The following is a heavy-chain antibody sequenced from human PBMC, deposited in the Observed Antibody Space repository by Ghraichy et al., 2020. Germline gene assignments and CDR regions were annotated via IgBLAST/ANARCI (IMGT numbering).Heavy chain of an antibody. V-gene: IGHV6-1*01. D-gene: IGHD2-8*02. J-gene: IGHJ4*02. CDR3: ARVGITDCTGTTCEFDY. CDR2: TYYRSKWNN. Sequence: SQTLSLTCAISGDSVSSNSAVWNWLRQTPSRGLEWLGRTYYRSKWNNDYAVSVKSRITINPDTSKNQVSLQLNSVSPDDTAVYYCARVGITDCTGTTCEFDYWGQGTLVTVSS. CDR1: GDSVSSNSAV.